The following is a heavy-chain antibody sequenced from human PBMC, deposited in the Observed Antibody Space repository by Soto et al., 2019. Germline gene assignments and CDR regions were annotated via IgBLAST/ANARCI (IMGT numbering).Heavy chain of an antibody. V-gene: IGHV3-23*01. D-gene: IGHD3-9*01. CDR1: GFTFSSYA. Sequence: HPGGSLRLSCAASGFTFSSYAMSWVRQAPGKGLEWVSAISGSGGSTYYADSVKGRFTISRDNSKNTLYLQMNSLRAEDTAVYYCAKVHYDILTGYPYGMDVWGQGTTVTVSS. CDR3: AKVHYDILTGYPYGMDV. J-gene: IGHJ6*02. CDR2: ISGSGGST.